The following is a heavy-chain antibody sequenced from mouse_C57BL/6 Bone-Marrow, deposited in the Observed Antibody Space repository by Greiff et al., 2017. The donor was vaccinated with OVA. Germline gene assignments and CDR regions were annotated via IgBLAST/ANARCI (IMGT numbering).Heavy chain of an antibody. V-gene: IGHV5-6*01. CDR2: ISSGGSYT. D-gene: IGHD4-1*01. CDR1: GFTFSSYG. CDR3: ARPGNAY. Sequence: EVKLMESGGDLVKPGGSLKLSCAASGFTFSSYGMSWVRQTPDKRLEWVATISSGGSYTYYPDSVKGRFTISRDNDKNTLYLQMSSLKSEDTAMYYCARPGNAYWGQGTLVTVSA. J-gene: IGHJ3*01.